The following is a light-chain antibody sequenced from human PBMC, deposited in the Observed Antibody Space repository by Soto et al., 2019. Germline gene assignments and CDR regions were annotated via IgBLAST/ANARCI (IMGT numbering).Light chain of an antibody. CDR1: QDISNY. Sequence: DIVMTQSPSSLSASVGDRVTITCQASQDISNYLNWYQQKPGKAPKLLIYDASSLESGVPSRFSGSGSGTEFTLTISSLQPDDFATYYCQQYNSYSWTFGQGTKVDIK. CDR3: QQYNSYSWT. V-gene: IGKV1-5*01. CDR2: DAS. J-gene: IGKJ1*01.